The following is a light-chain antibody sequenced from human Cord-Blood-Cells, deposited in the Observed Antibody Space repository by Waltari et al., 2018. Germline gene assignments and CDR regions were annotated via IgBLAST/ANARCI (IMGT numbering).Light chain of an antibody. Sequence: DIVMTQSPDSLAGSLGERATINCKYSHSVLYSSNNKNYLAWYQKKPGQPPKLLIYWASTRESGVPDRFSGSGSGTDFTLTISSLQAEDVAVYYCQQYYSTWTFGQGTKVEIK. CDR2: WAS. CDR1: HSVLYSSNNKNY. V-gene: IGKV4-1*01. CDR3: QQYYSTWT. J-gene: IGKJ1*01.